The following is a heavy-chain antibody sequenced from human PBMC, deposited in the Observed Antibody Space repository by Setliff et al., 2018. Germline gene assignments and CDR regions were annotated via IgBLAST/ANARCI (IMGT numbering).Heavy chain of an antibody. V-gene: IGHV3-7*04. CDR1: GFTFGIYW. Sequence: PGESLKISCSVSGFTFGIYWMSWVRQAPGKGLEWVASIKGDGSEKYYVDSVKGRFAVSRDNAKNSLFLQMDSLTVEDTAVYYCGRAGKPYAIDIWGQGTMVTVSS. J-gene: IGHJ3*02. CDR2: IKGDGSEK. CDR3: GRAGKPYAIDI.